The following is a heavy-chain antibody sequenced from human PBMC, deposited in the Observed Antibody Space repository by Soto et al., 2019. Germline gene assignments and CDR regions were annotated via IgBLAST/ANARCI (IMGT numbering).Heavy chain of an antibody. CDR1: GVSISSYF. CDR2: TYHRGST. V-gene: IGHV4-59*01. Sequence: PSETLSLTCSVSGVSISSYFWSWIRQAPGGGLEWIGYTYHRGSTNYSPSLKSRVAISLDTSANQFALKVNSVTAADTAVYYCARIGGYHGPLDYWGQGTPVTVSS. CDR3: ARIGGYHGPLDY. J-gene: IGHJ4*02. D-gene: IGHD6-25*01.